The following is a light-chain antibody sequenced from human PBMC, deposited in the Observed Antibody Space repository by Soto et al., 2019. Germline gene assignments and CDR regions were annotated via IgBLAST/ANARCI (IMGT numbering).Light chain of an antibody. CDR1: SSDVGGYIY. J-gene: IGLJ1*01. V-gene: IGLV2-14*01. CDR3: SSYTTSSSYV. Sequence: QSVLTQPASVSGSPGQSITISCTGTSSDVGGYIYVSWYQQHPGKAPKLMIYDVTSRPSGVSYRFSGSKSGNTASLTISGLQAEDEAAYYCSSYTTSSSYVFGTGTQGTVL. CDR2: DVT.